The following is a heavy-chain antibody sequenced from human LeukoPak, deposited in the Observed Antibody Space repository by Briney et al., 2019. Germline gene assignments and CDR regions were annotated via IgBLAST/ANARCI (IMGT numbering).Heavy chain of an antibody. CDR1: GGSISTYY. V-gene: IGHV4-59*01. J-gene: IGHJ4*02. CDR3: AKDPYGYNSYYFDY. D-gene: IGHD5-24*01. CDR2: FYYTGST. Sequence: PSETLSLTCTVSGGSISTYYWSWIRQPPGKGLDWIGSFYYTGSTNYNPSLRSRVTISLDTSKNQISLRLSSVTAADTAVYYCAKDPYGYNSYYFDYWGQGTLGTVSS.